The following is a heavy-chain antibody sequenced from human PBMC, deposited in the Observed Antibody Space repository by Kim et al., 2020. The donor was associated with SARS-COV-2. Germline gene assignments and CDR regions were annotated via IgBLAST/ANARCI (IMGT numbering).Heavy chain of an antibody. Sequence: SETLSLTCTVSGGSISSSSYYWGWIRQPPGKGLEWIGSIYYSGSTYCNPSLKSRVTISVDTSKNQFSLKLSSVTAADTAVYYCARHRYSGSYSYYYYYGMDVWGQGTTVTVSS. D-gene: IGHD1-26*01. CDR1: GGSISSSSYY. CDR2: IYYSGST. CDR3: ARHRYSGSYSYYYYYGMDV. V-gene: IGHV4-39*01. J-gene: IGHJ6*02.